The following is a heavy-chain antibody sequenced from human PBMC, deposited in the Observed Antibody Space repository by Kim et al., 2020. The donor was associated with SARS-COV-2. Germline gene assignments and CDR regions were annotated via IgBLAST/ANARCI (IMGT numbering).Heavy chain of an antibody. CDR3: ARDFTTGFGLGAFDI. Sequence: GGSLRLSCAASGFTFSSYAMHWVRQAPGKGLEWVAVISYDGSNKYYADSVKGRFTISRDNSKNTLYLQMNSLRAEDTAVYYCARDFTTGFGLGAFDIWGQGTMVTVSS. J-gene: IGHJ3*02. CDR1: GFTFSSYA. V-gene: IGHV3-30*04. CDR2: ISYDGSNK. D-gene: IGHD3-10*01.